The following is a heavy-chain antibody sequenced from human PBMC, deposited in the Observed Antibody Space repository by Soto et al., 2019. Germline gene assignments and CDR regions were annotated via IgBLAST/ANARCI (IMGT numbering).Heavy chain of an antibody. CDR1: GFSLTSTGVG. CDR2: TYWNDDD. V-gene: IGHV2-5*01. CDR3: AHRPGGSGWRYYFDY. D-gene: IGHD6-19*01. J-gene: IGHJ4*02. Sequence: PTLVNPTQTLTLTCSFSGFSLTSTGVGVGWFRQPPGKALEWLGLTYWNDDDRYRSSLRSRLTITKDTSKNQVVLTMTNMDPEDTATYYCAHRPGGSGWRYYFDYWGQGTLVTVS.